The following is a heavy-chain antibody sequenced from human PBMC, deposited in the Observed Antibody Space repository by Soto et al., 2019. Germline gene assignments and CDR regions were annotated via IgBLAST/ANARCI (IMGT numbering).Heavy chain of an antibody. CDR1: GFTFSSYA. V-gene: IGHV3-23*01. J-gene: IGHJ6*02. D-gene: IGHD2-2*02. CDR3: AKSYCSSTSCYTRGRKSYYYYGMDV. Sequence: GGSLRLSCAASGFTFSSYAMSWVRQAPGKGLEWVSAISGSGGSTYYADSVKGRFTISRDNSKNTLYLQMNSLRAEDTAVYYCAKSYCSSTSCYTRGRKSYYYYGMDVWGQGTTVTVSS. CDR2: ISGSGGST.